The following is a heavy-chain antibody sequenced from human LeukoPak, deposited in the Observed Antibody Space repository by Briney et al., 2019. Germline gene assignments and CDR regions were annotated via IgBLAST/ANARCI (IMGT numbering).Heavy chain of an antibody. Sequence: SQTLSLTCTVSGGSISSGDYYWSWIRQPPGKGLEWIGYIYYSGSTYYNPSLKSRVTISVDTSKNQFSLKLSSVTAADTAVYYCARARYDFWSNYYYGMDAWGQGTTVTVSS. CDR1: GGSISSGDYY. D-gene: IGHD3-3*01. CDR3: ARARYDFWSNYYYGMDA. J-gene: IGHJ6*02. V-gene: IGHV4-30-4*01. CDR2: IYYSGST.